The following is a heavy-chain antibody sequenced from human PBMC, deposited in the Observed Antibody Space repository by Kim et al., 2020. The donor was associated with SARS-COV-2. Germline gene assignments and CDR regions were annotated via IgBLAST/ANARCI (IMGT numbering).Heavy chain of an antibody. Sequence: SETLSLTCTVSGGSISSYYWSWIRQPPGKGLEWIGYIYYSGSTNYNPSLKSRVTISVDTSKNQFSLKLSSVTAADTAVYYCARERGPMASFDYWGQGTLVTVSS. CDR3: ARERGPMASFDY. J-gene: IGHJ4*02. D-gene: IGHD3-10*01. V-gene: IGHV4-59*13. CDR2: IYYSGST. CDR1: GGSISSYY.